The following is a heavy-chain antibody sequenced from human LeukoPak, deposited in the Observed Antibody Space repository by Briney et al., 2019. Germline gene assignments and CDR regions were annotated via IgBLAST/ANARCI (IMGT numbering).Heavy chain of an antibody. CDR1: GYTFANSY. V-gene: IGHV1-46*01. D-gene: IGHD5-24*01. CDR2: INPDGGNT. J-gene: IGHJ3*01. CDR3: ARIRDGYNDAYDL. Sequence: ASVKVSCKASGYTFANSYIHWVRQAPGQVLEWMGLINPDGGNTNYAQNFQGRVTLTRDTSTSTVYMELSSLRSEDTAIYYCARIRDGYNDAYDLWGQGTVVTVPS.